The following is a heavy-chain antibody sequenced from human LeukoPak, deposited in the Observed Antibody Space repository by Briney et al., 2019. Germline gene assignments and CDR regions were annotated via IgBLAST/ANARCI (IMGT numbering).Heavy chain of an antibody. Sequence: NPGRSLRLSCAASGFTFSSYAMHWVRQAPGKGLEWVAVISYDGYNKYYVDSVKGRFTVSRDNSKNTLYLQMNSLRAEDTAVYYCARVGFGELLLYYFDYWGQGTLVTVSS. CDR1: GFTFSSYA. V-gene: IGHV3-30-3*01. D-gene: IGHD3-10*01. J-gene: IGHJ4*02. CDR3: ARVGFGELLLYYFDY. CDR2: ISYDGYNK.